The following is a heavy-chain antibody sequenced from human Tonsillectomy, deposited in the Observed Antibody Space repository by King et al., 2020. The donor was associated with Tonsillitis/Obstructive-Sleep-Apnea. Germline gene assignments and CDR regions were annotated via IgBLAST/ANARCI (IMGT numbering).Heavy chain of an antibody. V-gene: IGHV3-9*01. Sequence: VQLVESGGGLVQPGRSLRLSCAASGFTFDDYAMHWVRQAPGKGLEWVSGISWNSGSIGYADSVKGRFTISRDNAKNSLYLQMNSLRAEDTALYYCAKDRVQLWRIGYFDLWGRGTLVTVSS. D-gene: IGHD5-18*01. CDR3: AKDRVQLWRIGYFDL. CDR1: GFTFDDYA. J-gene: IGHJ2*01. CDR2: ISWNSGSI.